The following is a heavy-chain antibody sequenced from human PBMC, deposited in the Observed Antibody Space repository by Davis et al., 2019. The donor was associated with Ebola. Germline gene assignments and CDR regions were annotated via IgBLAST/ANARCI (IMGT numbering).Heavy chain of an antibody. V-gene: IGHV2-70*11. CDR2: IDWDDDT. J-gene: IGHJ4*02. CDR3: ARTTRVTSDWYVDN. Sequence: SGPTLVKPTQTLTLTCTVSGFSLRTAGICVIWVRQPPGKALEWLARIDWDDDTYYSTSLKTRLTISKDTSKNQVVLTMTNMDPVDTATYYCARTTRVTSDWYVDNWGQGTLVTVSS. D-gene: IGHD6-19*01. CDR1: GFSLRTAGIC.